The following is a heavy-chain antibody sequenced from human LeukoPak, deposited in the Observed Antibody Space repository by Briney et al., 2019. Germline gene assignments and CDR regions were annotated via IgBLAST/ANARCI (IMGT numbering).Heavy chain of an antibody. Sequence: GESLKISCKGSGYSFTSYWIGWVRQMPGKGLEWMGIIYPGDSDTRYSLSFQGQVTISVDKSVTTAYVQWSSLKASDTAVYYCAMGRYCSGGTCYSSLDFWGQGTLVTVSS. CDR1: GYSFTSYW. CDR3: AMGRYCSGGTCYSSLDF. D-gene: IGHD2-15*01. V-gene: IGHV5-51*01. CDR2: IYPGDSDT. J-gene: IGHJ4*01.